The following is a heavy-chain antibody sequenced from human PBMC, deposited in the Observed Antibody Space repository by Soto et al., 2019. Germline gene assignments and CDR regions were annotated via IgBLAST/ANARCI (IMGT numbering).Heavy chain of an antibody. D-gene: IGHD3-3*01. V-gene: IGHV4-59*01. Sequence: PSETLSLTCTVSGGSISSYYWSWIRQPPGKGLEWIGYIYYSGSTNYNPSLKSRVTISVDTSKNQFSLELSSVTAADTAVYYCARGMYYDFWSGYYSPGYYYYGMDVWGQGTTVTVSS. CDR1: GGSISSYY. J-gene: IGHJ6*02. CDR3: ARGMYYDFWSGYYSPGYYYYGMDV. CDR2: IYYSGST.